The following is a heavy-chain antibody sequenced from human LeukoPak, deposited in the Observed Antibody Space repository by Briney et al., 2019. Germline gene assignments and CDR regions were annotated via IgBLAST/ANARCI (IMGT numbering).Heavy chain of an antibody. J-gene: IGHJ4*02. V-gene: IGHV3-23*01. CDR3: AIGGGLLWMGEFPRFFDS. CDR2: ISGGGGST. CDR1: GFTFSSYA. D-gene: IGHD3-16*01. Sequence: GGSLRLSCAASGFTFSSYAMSWVRQAPGKGLEWISTISGGGGSTWYTDSVKGRFTISRDSSKNTLYLQMNSLRADGTAVYYCAIGGGLLWMGEFPRFFDSWGQGTLVTVSS.